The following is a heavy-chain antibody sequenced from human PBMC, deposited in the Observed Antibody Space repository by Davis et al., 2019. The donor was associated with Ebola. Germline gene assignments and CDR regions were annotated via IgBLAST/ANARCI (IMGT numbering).Heavy chain of an antibody. D-gene: IGHD3-22*01. CDR2: IYYSGST. Sequence: SETLSLTCAVSGGSISSGGYSWSWIRQPPGKGLEWIGYIYYSGSTNYNPSLKSRVTISVDTSKNQFSLKLSSVTAADTAVYYCARVNYYDSSGYVVDYWGQGTLVTVSS. V-gene: IGHV4-61*08. CDR3: ARVNYYDSSGYVVDY. CDR1: GGSISSGGYS. J-gene: IGHJ4*02.